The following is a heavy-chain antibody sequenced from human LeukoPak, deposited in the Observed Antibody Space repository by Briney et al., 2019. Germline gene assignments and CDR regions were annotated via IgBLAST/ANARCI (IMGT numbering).Heavy chain of an antibody. CDR2: IKQDGSAE. CDR3: ARDLFDY. V-gene: IGHV3-7*01. CDR1: GFTISNYW. Sequence: PGGSLRLSCAVSGFTISNYWISWVRQAPGKGLEWVATIKQDGSAEFYVDSVKGRFTISRDSAKNSLYLQMNSLRDDDTAVYYCARDLFDYWGQGTLVTVSS. J-gene: IGHJ4*02.